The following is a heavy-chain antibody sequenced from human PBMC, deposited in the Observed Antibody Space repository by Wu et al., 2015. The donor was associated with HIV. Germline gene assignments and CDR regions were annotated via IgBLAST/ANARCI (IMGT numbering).Heavy chain of an antibody. J-gene: IGHJ4*02. CDR2: INPSGGAT. Sequence: VLSGAEVKKPGASVRLSCGTSGYTFTNYYIHWVRQAPGQGLEWMAWINPSGGATIYAESFQGRVTVTTDTSMKTVYMELNSLTSADTAIYYCARDATPITTEFDYWGQGTLITVSS. V-gene: IGHV1-2*02. D-gene: IGHD4-11*01. CDR3: ARDATPITTEFDY. CDR1: GYTFTNYY.